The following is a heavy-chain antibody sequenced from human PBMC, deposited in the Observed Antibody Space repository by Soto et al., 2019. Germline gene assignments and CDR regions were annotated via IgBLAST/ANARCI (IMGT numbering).Heavy chain of an antibody. V-gene: IGHV1-69*13. CDR3: ARRGSWGLGYYYGMDV. Sequence: EASVKVSCKASGGTFSSYAISWVRQAPGQGLEWMGGIIPIFGTANYAQKFQGRVTITADESTSTAYMELSSLRSEDTAVYYCARRGSWGLGYYYGMDVWGQGTTVTVSS. D-gene: IGHD6-13*01. CDR2: IIPIFGTA. CDR1: GGTFSSYA. J-gene: IGHJ6*02.